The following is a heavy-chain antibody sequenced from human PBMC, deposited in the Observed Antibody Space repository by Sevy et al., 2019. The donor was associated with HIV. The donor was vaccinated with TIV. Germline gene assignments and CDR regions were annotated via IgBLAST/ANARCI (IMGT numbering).Heavy chain of an antibody. V-gene: IGHV3-33*01. CDR2: IWYDGSNK. Sequence: GGSLRLSCAASGFTFSSYGMHWVRQAPGKGLEWVAVIWYDGSNKYYADSVKGRFTISRDNAKNSLFLEMHSLTDEDTAVYYCAREENRELGTIPLDSWGRGIQVTVSS. CDR3: AREENRELGTIPLDS. J-gene: IGHJ4*02. CDR1: GFTFSSYG. D-gene: IGHD7-27*01.